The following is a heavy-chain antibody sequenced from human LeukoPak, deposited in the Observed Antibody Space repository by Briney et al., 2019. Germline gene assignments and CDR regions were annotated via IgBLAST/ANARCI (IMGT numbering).Heavy chain of an antibody. J-gene: IGHJ4*02. Sequence: QPGGSLRLSCAASGLTFSSYAMSWVRQAPGKGLEWVSAISGSGGSTYYADSVKGRFTISRDNSKNTLYLQMNSLRAEDTAVYYCANPSPVAHYDSSGSFDYWGQGTLVTVSS. V-gene: IGHV3-23*01. CDR2: ISGSGGST. CDR1: GLTFSSYA. D-gene: IGHD3-22*01. CDR3: ANPSPVAHYDSSGSFDY.